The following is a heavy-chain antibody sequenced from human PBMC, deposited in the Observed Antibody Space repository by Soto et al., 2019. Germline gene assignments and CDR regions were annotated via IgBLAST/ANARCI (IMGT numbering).Heavy chain of an antibody. Sequence: QVQLQESGPGLVKPSETLSLTCTVSGGSISSYYWSWIRQPPGKGLEWIGYIYYSGSTNYNPSLKSRVTKSVDTSKNQFSLKLSSVTAADTAVYYCARGGGYSGYGPPFDYWGQGTLVTVSS. J-gene: IGHJ4*02. D-gene: IGHD5-12*01. CDR2: IYYSGST. CDR3: ARGGGYSGYGPPFDY. CDR1: GGSISSYY. V-gene: IGHV4-59*01.